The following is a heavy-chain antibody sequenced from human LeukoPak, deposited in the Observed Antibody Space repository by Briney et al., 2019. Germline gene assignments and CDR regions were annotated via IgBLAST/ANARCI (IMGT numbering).Heavy chain of an antibody. Sequence: PGGSLRLSCAASGFTVSSNYMSWVRQAPGKGLEWVSVIYSGGSTYYADSVKGRFTISRDNSKHTLYLQMNSLRAEDTAVYYCARDFRGSSGYIYYFGYWGQGTLVTVSS. CDR1: GFTVSSNY. D-gene: IGHD3-22*01. J-gene: IGHJ4*02. V-gene: IGHV3-53*01. CDR2: IYSGGST. CDR3: ARDFRGSSGYIYYFGY.